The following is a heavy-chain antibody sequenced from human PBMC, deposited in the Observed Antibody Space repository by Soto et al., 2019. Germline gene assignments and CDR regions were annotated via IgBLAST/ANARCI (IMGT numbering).Heavy chain of an antibody. CDR2: IYHSGST. CDR1: GGSISSGGYS. Sequence: QLQLQESGSGLVKPSQTLSLTCAVSGGSISSGGYSWSWIRQPPGKGLEWIGYIYHSGSTYYNPSLKRRVTIAVDRSKNQFSLKLISVPAAETAVYYCAAGGGLPRYYWGQGTLVTVSS. D-gene: IGHD5-12*01. J-gene: IGHJ4*02. V-gene: IGHV4-30-2*01. CDR3: AAGGGLPRYY.